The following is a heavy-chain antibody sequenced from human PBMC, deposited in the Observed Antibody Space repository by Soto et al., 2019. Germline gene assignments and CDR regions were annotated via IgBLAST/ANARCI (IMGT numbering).Heavy chain of an antibody. Sequence: GASVKVSCKASGYTFTSYGISWVRQAPGQGLEWMGWISAYNGNTNYAQKLQGRVTMTTDTSTSTAYMELRSLRSDDTAVYYCASAVLGEYGYVHWFDSWGQGALVTVSS. D-gene: IGHD5-18*01. CDR1: GYTFTSYG. CDR3: ASAVLGEYGYVHWFDS. V-gene: IGHV1-18*01. J-gene: IGHJ5*01. CDR2: ISAYNGNT.